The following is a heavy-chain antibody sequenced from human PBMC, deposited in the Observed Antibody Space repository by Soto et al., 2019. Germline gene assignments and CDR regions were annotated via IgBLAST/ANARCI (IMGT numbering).Heavy chain of an antibody. Sequence: QVQLVQSGAEVKKPGSSVKVSCKASGGTFSSYAISWVRQAPGQGLEWMGGIIPIFGTANYAQKFQGRVTITADKSTSTAYMELSSLRSEDTAVYYCARVGIVVVTAIGWFDPWGQGTMVTVSS. CDR1: GGTFSSYA. J-gene: IGHJ5*02. CDR3: ARVGIVVVTAIGWFDP. CDR2: IIPIFGTA. V-gene: IGHV1-69*06. D-gene: IGHD2-21*02.